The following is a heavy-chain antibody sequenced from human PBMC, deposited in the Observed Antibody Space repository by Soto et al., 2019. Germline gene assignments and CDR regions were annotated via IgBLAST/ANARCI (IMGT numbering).Heavy chain of an antibody. CDR3: AKGKGVGATPDGANC. Sequence: EVQVLESGGGLVQPGGSLRLSCAASGFTFSRYGMNWVRQAPGKGLEWVSGIRSDGDTTYNADSVKGRFTVFRDTSKNTVYLQMNSLRAEDTAIYYCAKGKGVGATPDGANCWGQGTLVTVSS. CDR1: GFTFSRYG. CDR2: IRSDGDTT. V-gene: IGHV3-23*01. J-gene: IGHJ4*02. D-gene: IGHD1-26*01.